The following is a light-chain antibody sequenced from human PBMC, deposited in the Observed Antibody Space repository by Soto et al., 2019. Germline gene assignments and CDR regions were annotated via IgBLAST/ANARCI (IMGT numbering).Light chain of an antibody. CDR1: QSVIARS. J-gene: IGKJ1*01. V-gene: IGKV3-20*01. Sequence: TQSPCTLSASPGDTLTLSCRASQSVIARSLAWYQQTTGQAHRLLIYAASTGTAAVPDRFTGSGSGTVFALTISRLEPEVCTLYYSQPYCIPQTFGQGTKVDIK. CDR3: QPYCIPQT. CDR2: AAS.